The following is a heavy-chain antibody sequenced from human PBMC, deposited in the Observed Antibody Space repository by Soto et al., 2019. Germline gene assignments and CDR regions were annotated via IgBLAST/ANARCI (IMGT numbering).Heavy chain of an antibody. CDR2: INHSGST. J-gene: IGHJ5*02. D-gene: IGHD3-3*01. CDR3: ARTLRFPGRFYP. V-gene: IGHV4-34*01. CDR1: GGSFSGYY. Sequence: PSETLSLTCAVYGGSFSGYYWSWIRQPPGKGLEWIGEINHSGSTNYNPSLKSRVTISVDTSKNQFSLKLSSVTAADTAVYYCARTLRFPGRFYPWGKGTLVTVSS.